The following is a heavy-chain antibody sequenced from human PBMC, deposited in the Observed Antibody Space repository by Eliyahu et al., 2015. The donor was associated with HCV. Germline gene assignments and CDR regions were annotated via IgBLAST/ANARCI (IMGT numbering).Heavy chain of an antibody. CDR2: ISXDGSNQ. D-gene: IGHD4-17*01. CDR1: GFTFSAYA. Sequence: QVQLVESGGGVVQPGRSLRLSCAASGFTFSAYALHWVRQAPGKGLEWVALISXDGSNQYYADSVKGRFTISRDNSKKTLFLRMNPLRPEDTAVYYCARPPTSVTTETNWYFDLWGRGTLVTVSS. CDR3: ARPPTSVTTETNWYFDL. V-gene: IGHV3-30-3*01. J-gene: IGHJ2*01.